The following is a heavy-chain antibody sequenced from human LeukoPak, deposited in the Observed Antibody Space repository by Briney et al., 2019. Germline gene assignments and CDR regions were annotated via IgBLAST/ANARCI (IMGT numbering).Heavy chain of an antibody. D-gene: IGHD3-3*01. Sequence: VGSLRLSCAPSGITFSTYTMDWGCHTPGRGLGWVSYISSSGRRIYYADSVKGRFTITRDNANITLYLQMNSLRAEDTAMYFCARGSAFCFDSRGQGTLVTVAS. CDR3: ARGSAFCFDS. J-gene: IGHJ4*02. CDR2: ISSSGRRI. CDR1: GITFSTYT. V-gene: IGHV3-48*01.